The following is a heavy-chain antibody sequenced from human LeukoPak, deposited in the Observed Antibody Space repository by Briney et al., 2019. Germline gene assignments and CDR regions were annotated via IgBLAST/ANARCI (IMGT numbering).Heavy chain of an antibody. CDR2: MYYSGNT. J-gene: IGHJ4*02. CDR1: GGSISSYY. CDR3: ARVGFGIAARPLFDY. D-gene: IGHD6-6*01. V-gene: IGHV4-59*01. Sequence: SETLSLTCNVSGGSISSYYWSWIRQPPGKGLEWIGYMYYSGNTNYNPSLKSRVTISVDTSKNQFSLKLSSVTAADTAVYYCARVGFGIAARPLFDYWGQGTLVTVSS.